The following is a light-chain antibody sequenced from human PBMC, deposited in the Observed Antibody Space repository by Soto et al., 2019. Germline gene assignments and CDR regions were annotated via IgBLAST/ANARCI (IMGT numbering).Light chain of an antibody. V-gene: IGKV3-11*01. Sequence: EIMLTQSPATLSLSPCYSASLSXAASQSVGSNVAWYQQKPGQAPRLLIYGASTRTTGIPARFSGSGSGTDFTLTISSLEPEDFAVYYCQQRGDWPPITFGQGTRLEIK. J-gene: IGKJ5*01. CDR2: GAS. CDR1: QSVGSN. CDR3: QQRGDWPPIT.